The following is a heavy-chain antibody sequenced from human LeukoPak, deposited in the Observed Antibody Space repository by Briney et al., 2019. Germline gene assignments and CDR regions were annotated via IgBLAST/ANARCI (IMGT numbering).Heavy chain of an antibody. CDR2: ISSSSSTI. J-gene: IGHJ4*02. Sequence: PGGSLRLSCAASGFTFSSYSMNWVRQAPGKGLEWVSYISSSSSTIYYADSVKGRFTISRDNAKNSLYLQMNSLRAEDTAVYYCATDIVVVPAALADYWGQGTLVIVSS. D-gene: IGHD2-2*01. V-gene: IGHV3-48*01. CDR3: ATDIVVVPAALADY. CDR1: GFTFSSYS.